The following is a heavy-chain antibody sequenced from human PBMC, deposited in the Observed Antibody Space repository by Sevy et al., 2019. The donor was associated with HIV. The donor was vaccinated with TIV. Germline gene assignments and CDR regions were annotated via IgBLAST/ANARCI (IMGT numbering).Heavy chain of an antibody. CDR2: SNPNHDP. CDR3: ARVNYDFSSCYDFANWFDP. D-gene: IGHD3-3*01. CDR1: GYTLSTSG. V-gene: IGHV1-18*01. Sequence: ASVKVSCKASGYTLSTSGITWVRQAPGQGLEWVGWSNPNHDPDYAQSLQGRLTMTTDTSTSTAYMELRSLTSGDTAVYYCARVNYDFSSCYDFANWFDPWGQGTLVTVSS. J-gene: IGHJ5*02.